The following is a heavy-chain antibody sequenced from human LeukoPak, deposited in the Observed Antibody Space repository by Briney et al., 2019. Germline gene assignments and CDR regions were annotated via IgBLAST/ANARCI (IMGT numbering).Heavy chain of an antibody. CDR2: ITIDGNAK. D-gene: IGHD3-16*02. V-gene: IGHV3-7*02. J-gene: IGHJ6*03. Sequence: GRSLRPSCVASRFSFRSYWISWVCHAPGKRWWRVASITIDGNAKFYVDSVKGGYTIHRDNAKNSLYLQINRLRAEDTAVYFCARAYRDYVWGSHQGYSDYYYMDVWGKGTTVTV. CDR3: ARAYRDYVWGSHQGYSDYYYMDV. CDR1: RFSFRSYW.